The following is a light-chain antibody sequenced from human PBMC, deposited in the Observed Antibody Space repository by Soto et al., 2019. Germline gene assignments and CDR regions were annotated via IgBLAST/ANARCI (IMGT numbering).Light chain of an antibody. CDR2: RDT. V-gene: IGLV3-9*01. Sequence: SYELTQPLSVSVALGQTARITCGGNNIGSKNVHWYQLNPGQAPVLVIYRDTNRPSGIPERFSGSNSGNTATLAISGAQAGDDADYYCQVWDSSTMVFGGGTKLTVL. CDR1: NIGSKN. J-gene: IGLJ3*02. CDR3: QVWDSSTMV.